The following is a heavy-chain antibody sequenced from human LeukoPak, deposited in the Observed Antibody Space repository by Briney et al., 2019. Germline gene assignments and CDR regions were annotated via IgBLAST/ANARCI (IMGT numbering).Heavy chain of an antibody. CDR1: GDSFSTYY. CDR2: IYYSGST. Sequence: SETLSLTCTVSGDSFSTYYWSWMRQSPGKGLEWIGYIYYSGSTNYNPSLKSRVTISLDTSKNQFSLQLSSVTAADTAVYYCASTDWNYARWGQGILVTVSS. V-gene: IGHV4-59*08. D-gene: IGHD1-7*01. J-gene: IGHJ4*02. CDR3: ASTDWNYAR.